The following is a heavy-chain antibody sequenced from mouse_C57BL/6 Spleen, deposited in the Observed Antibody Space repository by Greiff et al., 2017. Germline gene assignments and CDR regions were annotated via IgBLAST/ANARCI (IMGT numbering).Heavy chain of an antibody. Sequence: DVKLVESGGGLVKPGGSLKLSCAASGFTFSDYGMHWVRQAPEKGLEWVAYISSGSSTIYYADTVKGRFTISRDNAKNTLFLQTTSLRSEDTAMYYCARSGPTPVYFDYWGQVTTLTVSS. CDR2: ISSGSSTI. CDR3: ARSGPTPVYFDY. V-gene: IGHV5-17*01. CDR1: GFTFSDYG. J-gene: IGHJ2*01. D-gene: IGHD1-3*01.